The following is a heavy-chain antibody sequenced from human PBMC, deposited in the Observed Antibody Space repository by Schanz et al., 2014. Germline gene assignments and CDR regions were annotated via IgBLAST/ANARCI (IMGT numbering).Heavy chain of an antibody. D-gene: IGHD6-13*01. CDR1: GYTFTSYG. J-gene: IGHJ1*01. V-gene: IGHV1-18*04. Sequence: QVQLVQSGAEVKKLGASVKVSCKASGYTFTSYGISWVRQAPGQGPEWMGWISDYNADTKYAQKVQGRVTMTTDTSTSTAYMELRSLRSDDTAVYYCAGATYSSSWYGGSEYFQHWGQGTLVTVSS. CDR2: ISDYNADT. CDR3: AGATYSSSWYGGSEYFQH.